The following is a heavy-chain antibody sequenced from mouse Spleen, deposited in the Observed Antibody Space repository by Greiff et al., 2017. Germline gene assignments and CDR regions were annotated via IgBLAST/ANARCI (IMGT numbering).Heavy chain of an antibody. J-gene: IGHJ3*01. Sequence: SGAELVRPGASVTLSCKASGYTFTDYEMHWVKQTPVHGLEWIGAIDPETGGTAYNQKFKGKATLTADKSSSTAYMELRSLTSEDSAVYYCTRWGLRAYWGQGTLVTVSA. CDR1: GYTFTDYE. V-gene: IGHV1-15*01. CDR3: TRWGLRAY. CDR2: IDPETGGT. D-gene: IGHD2-4*01.